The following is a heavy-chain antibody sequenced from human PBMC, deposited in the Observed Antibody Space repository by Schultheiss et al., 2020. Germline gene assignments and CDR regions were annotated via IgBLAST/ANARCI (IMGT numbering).Heavy chain of an antibody. V-gene: IGHV1-2*02. CDR1: GSTFTSYG. J-gene: IGHJ4*02. CDR3: ASIGGELFDY. D-gene: IGHD1-26*01. Sequence: ASVKVSCKASGSTFTSYGISWVRQAPGQGLEWMGWINPNSGGTNYAQKFQGRVTMTRDTSISTAYMELSSLRSEDTAVYYCASIGGELFDYWGQGTLVTVSS. CDR2: INPNSGGT.